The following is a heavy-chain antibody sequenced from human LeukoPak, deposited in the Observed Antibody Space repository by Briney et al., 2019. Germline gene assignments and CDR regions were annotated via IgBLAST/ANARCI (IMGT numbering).Heavy chain of an antibody. D-gene: IGHD3-16*01. CDR1: GFTFSSYE. Sequence: PGGSLRLSCAASGFTFSSYEMNWVRQAPGKGLEWVSYISSSGSTIYYADSVKGRFTISRDNAKNSLYLQMNSLRAEDTAVYSCARDVGGRGWFDPWGQGTLVTVSS. CDR3: ARDVGGRGWFDP. J-gene: IGHJ5*02. CDR2: ISSSGSTI. V-gene: IGHV3-48*03.